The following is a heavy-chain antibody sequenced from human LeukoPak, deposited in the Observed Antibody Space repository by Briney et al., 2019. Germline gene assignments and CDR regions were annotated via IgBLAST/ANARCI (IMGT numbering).Heavy chain of an antibody. D-gene: IGHD6-6*01. CDR3: ARDLIAVRPGWFDP. J-gene: IGHJ5*02. CDR1: GYTFTTYG. V-gene: IGHV1-18*01. CDR2: TSAYNGNT. Sequence: GASVKVSCKASGYTFTTYGISWVRLARGQGLEWMGWTSAYNGNTNYAQQFQGRVTMTTDTSMSTAYMELRSLRSDDTAVYYCARDLIAVRPGWFDPWGQGSLVTVSS.